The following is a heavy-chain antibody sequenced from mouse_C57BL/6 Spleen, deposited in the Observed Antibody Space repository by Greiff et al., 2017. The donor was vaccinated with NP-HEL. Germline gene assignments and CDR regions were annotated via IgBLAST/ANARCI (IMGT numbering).Heavy chain of an antibody. CDR2: ISSGSSTI. V-gene: IGHV5-17*01. CDR1: GFTFSDYG. CDR3: ERPYYYGQSWFAY. J-gene: IGHJ3*01. D-gene: IGHD1-1*01. Sequence: EVQVVESGGGLVKPGGSLKLSCAASGFTFSDYGMHWVRQAPEKGLEWVAYISSGSSTIYYADTVKGRFTISRDNAKNTLFLHRTNAEAEATAIYYSERPYYYGQSWFAYWGQGTLVTVSA.